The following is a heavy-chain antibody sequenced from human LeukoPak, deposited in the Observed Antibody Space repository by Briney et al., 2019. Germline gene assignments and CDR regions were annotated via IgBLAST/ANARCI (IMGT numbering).Heavy chain of an antibody. CDR2: IYYSGST. Sequence: PSETLSLTCTVSAVSISSSSYYWGWIRQPPGKGLEWIGSIYYSGSTYYNPSLTSRVTISVDTSKNQFSLKLSSVTAADTAVYYCARSDEGSWDQFRVGDAFDIWGQGTMVTVSS. CDR1: AVSISSSSYY. CDR3: ARSDEGSWDQFRVGDAFDI. D-gene: IGHD2-15*01. V-gene: IGHV4-39*07. J-gene: IGHJ3*02.